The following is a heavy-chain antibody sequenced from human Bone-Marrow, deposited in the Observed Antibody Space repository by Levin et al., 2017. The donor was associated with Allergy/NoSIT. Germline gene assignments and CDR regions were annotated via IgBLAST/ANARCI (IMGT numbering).Heavy chain of an antibody. D-gene: IGHD1-14*01. CDR2: ISHTWST. CDR3: ALGMTTRNWLDP. Sequence: ASETLSLTCTVSGAFVSDYYWSWIRQPPGKGLEWIGFISHTWSTSYNPSLKSRVTISVDTSTNQLSLDLRSVTAADTAMYYCALGMTTRNWLDPWGQGTPVTVSS. V-gene: IGHV4-59*08. CDR1: GAFVSDYY. J-gene: IGHJ5*02.